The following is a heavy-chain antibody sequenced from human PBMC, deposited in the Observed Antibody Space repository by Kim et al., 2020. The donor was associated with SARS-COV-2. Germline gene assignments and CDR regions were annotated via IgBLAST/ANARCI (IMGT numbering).Heavy chain of an antibody. V-gene: IGHV3-23*01. Sequence: GGSLRLFCAASGFTFSHYAMNWVRQVSGKGLDWVSSVVGGGSSAYYADSVKGRFTISRDNSKNILYLQMNSLRAEDTAIYYCAKVRAGAYGMDVWGQGTAVTVSS. J-gene: IGHJ6*02. CDR2: VVGGGSSA. CDR3: AKVRAGAYGMDV. D-gene: IGHD1-26*01. CDR1: GFTFSHYA.